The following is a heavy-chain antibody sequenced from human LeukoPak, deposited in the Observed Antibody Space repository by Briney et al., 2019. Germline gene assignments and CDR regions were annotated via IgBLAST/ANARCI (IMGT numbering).Heavy chain of an antibody. CDR1: NYSIRSAYY. J-gene: IGHJ4*02. Sequence: PSETLSLTCAVSNYSIRSAYYWGWIRQPPGKGLEWIGSMYHSGSADYNPSLKSRVTISVDTSKNQFSLKLRSVTAADTAVYYCARDQAYCGGDCYFDFWGREPWSPSPQ. CDR3: ARDQAYCGGDCYFDF. V-gene: IGHV4-38-2*02. D-gene: IGHD2-21*02. CDR2: MYHSGSA.